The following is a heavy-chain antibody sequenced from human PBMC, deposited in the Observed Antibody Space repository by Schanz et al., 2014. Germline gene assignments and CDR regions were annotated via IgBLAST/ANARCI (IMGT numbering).Heavy chain of an antibody. D-gene: IGHD3-3*01. J-gene: IGHJ4*02. CDR2: VSRSTPDI. CDR1: GFGFSSYS. V-gene: IGHV3-48*01. Sequence: EVELVESGGGLIQPGGSLRLSCAASGFGFSSYSMNWVRQAPGKGLEWVSYVSRSTPDIYYADSVKGRFTMSRDNAKNSVFLQMNSLRAEDTAVYYCVRDSFFAFDYWGQGTLVTVSS. CDR3: VRDSFFAFDY.